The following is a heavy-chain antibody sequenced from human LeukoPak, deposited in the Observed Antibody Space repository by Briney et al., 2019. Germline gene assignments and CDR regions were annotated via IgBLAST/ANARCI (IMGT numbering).Heavy chain of an antibody. CDR2: IYYSGST. CDR1: GGSISSGDYY. J-gene: IGHJ4*02. D-gene: IGHD3-22*01. Sequence: SQTLSLTCTGSGGSISSGDYYWRWIRQPPGKGLEWIGYIYYSGSTYYNPSLKSRVTISVDTSKNQFSLKLSSVTAADTAVYYCARDRSGYFDYWGQGTLVTVSS. CDR3: ARDRSGYFDY. V-gene: IGHV4-30-4*01.